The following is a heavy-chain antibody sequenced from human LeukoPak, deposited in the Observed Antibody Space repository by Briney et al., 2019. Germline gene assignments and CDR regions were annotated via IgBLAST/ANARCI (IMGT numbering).Heavy chain of an antibody. J-gene: IGHJ4*02. CDR1: GFTFSSYA. CDR3: ARDRRPYYGSGSYYGY. Sequence: PGGSLGLSCAASGFTFSSYAMHWVRQAPGKGLEWVAVISYDGSNKYYADSVKGRFTISRDNSKNTLYLQMNSLRAEDTAVYYCARDRRPYYGSGSYYGYWGQGTLVTVSS. CDR2: ISYDGSNK. D-gene: IGHD3-10*01. V-gene: IGHV3-30-3*01.